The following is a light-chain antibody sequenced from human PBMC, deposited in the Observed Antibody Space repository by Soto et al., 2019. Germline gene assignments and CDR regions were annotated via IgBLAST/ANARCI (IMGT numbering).Light chain of an antibody. V-gene: IGKV4-1*01. Sequence: IVMTQSPDSLAVSLGERANINCKSSQSVVYSSNNKNYLAWYQQRPGQPPKLLIYWASTRESGVPDRFSGSGSGTDFTLTITSLQAEDVAVYYCQQYESTPPTFGQGTKLEIK. CDR2: WAS. CDR3: QQYESTPPT. J-gene: IGKJ2*01. CDR1: QSVVYSSNNKNY.